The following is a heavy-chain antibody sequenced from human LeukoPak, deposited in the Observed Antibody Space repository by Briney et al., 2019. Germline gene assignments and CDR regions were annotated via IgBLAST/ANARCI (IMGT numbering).Heavy chain of an antibody. CDR3: ARDEAIFGAGYYYGMDV. D-gene: IGHD3-3*01. CDR1: GGSINSGGHY. V-gene: IGHV4-31*03. Sequence: SETLSLTCTVSGGSINSGGHYWSWIRQHPGKGLEWIGYINYSGSTYYNPSLKSRVTTSIDTSQNQFSLKLSSVTAADTAVYYCARDEAIFGAGYYYGMDVWGQGTTVTVSS. J-gene: IGHJ6*02. CDR2: INYSGST.